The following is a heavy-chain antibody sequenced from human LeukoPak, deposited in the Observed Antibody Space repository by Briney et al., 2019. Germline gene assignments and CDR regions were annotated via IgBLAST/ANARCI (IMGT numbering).Heavy chain of an antibody. J-gene: IGHJ4*02. V-gene: IGHV4-39*07. Sequence: PSETLSLTCTVSGGSISSSSYYWGWIRQPPGKGLEWIGSIYYSGSTYYNPSLKSRVTISVDTSKNQFSLKLSSVTAADTAVYYCARGGAVAGIFDYWGQGTLVTVSS. CDR1: GGSISSSSYY. CDR2: IYYSGST. D-gene: IGHD6-19*01. CDR3: ARGGAVAGIFDY.